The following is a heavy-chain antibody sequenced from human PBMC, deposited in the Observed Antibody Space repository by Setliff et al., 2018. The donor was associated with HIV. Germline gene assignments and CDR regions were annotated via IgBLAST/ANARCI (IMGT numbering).Heavy chain of an antibody. CDR2: INQSGNT. D-gene: IGHD3-10*01. CDR3: AREGGQGYSGSGSFYHRNFDL. V-gene: IGHV4-34*01. CDR1: GGSLSGYY. Sequence: PSDTLSLTCAVYGGSLSGYYWSWVRQSPGRGLEWIGEINQSGNTNFNPSLKSRLIISVDTSKSQFSLKLTSVTAADTALYYCAREGGQGYSGSGSFYHRNFDLWGRGTLVTVSS. J-gene: IGHJ2*01.